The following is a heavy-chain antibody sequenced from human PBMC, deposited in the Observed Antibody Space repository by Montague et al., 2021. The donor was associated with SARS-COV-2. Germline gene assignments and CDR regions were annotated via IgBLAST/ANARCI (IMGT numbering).Heavy chain of an antibody. CDR1: GGSISSYY. J-gene: IGHJ3*02. V-gene: IGHV4-59*01. D-gene: IGHD3-9*01. Sequence: SETLSLTCTVSGGSISSYYWSWIRQPPGKGLEWIGYIYYSGSTNYNPSLKSRVTISVDTSKNQFSLKLSSVTAADTAVYYCARNGLGDYDILTGYTVNAFDIWGQGTMVTVSS. CDR3: ARNGLGDYDILTGYTVNAFDI. CDR2: IYYSGST.